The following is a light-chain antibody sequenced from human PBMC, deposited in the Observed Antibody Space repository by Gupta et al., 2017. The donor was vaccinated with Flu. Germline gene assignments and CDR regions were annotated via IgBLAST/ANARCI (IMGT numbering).Light chain of an antibody. CDR1: ESLVYSDGDSY. J-gene: IGKJ1*01. CDR3: MHSTRWPWT. CDR2: KAS. V-gene: IGKV2-30*01. Sequence: DAVMTQSPLSLPVTLGQPASISCRSSESLVYSDGDSYVSWFHQGPGQSPRRLIYKASNRDSGVPDRISGSGSGTDFTLTISRLEAEDVGVYYCMHSTRWPWTFGQGTKVEI.